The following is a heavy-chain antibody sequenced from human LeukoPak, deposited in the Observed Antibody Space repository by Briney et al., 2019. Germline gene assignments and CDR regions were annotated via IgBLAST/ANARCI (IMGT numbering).Heavy chain of an antibody. Sequence: GASVTVSCKASGYTFTSYGISWVRQAPGQGLEWMGWISAYNGNTNYAQKLQGRVTMTTDTSTSTAYMELSRLRSDDTAVYYCARVWFGELDAFDIWGQGTMVTVSS. CDR2: ISAYNGNT. CDR1: GYTFTSYG. CDR3: ARVWFGELDAFDI. J-gene: IGHJ3*02. V-gene: IGHV1-18*01. D-gene: IGHD3-10*01.